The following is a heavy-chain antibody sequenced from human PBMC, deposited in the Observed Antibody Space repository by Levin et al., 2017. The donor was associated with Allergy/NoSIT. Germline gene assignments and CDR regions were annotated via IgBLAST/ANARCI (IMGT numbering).Heavy chain of an antibody. V-gene: IGHV3-21*01. CDR1: GFSFSDYT. CDR2: ISSSSDYI. CDR3: ARDGWDY. J-gene: IGHJ4*02. Sequence: GESLKISCAASGFSFSDYTMNWVRQTPGRGLEWVSSISSSSDYIYYADSVKGRITISRDNAKNSLYLQMNNLRDEDTALYYCARDGWDYWGQGTLVTVSS. D-gene: IGHD3-10*01.